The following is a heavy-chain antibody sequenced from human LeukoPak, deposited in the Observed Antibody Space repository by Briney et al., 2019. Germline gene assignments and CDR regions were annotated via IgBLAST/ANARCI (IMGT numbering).Heavy chain of an antibody. D-gene: IGHD3-22*01. Sequence: PSQTLSLTCTVSGGSISSSSYYWGWIRQPPGKGLEWIGSIYYSGSTYYNPSLKSRVTISVDTSKNQFSLKLSSVTAADTAVYYCARGVRGYYEGNDAFDIWGQGTMVTVSS. J-gene: IGHJ3*02. CDR1: GGSISSSSYY. CDR3: ARGVRGYYEGNDAFDI. V-gene: IGHV4-39*07. CDR2: IYYSGST.